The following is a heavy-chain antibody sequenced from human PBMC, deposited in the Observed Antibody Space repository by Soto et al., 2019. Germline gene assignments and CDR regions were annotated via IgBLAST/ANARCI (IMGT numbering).Heavy chain of an antibody. J-gene: IGHJ4*02. CDR2: ISYDGSNK. CDR3: AKDVTMIGALSFYFDY. CDR1: GFTFSSYG. Sequence: GGSLRLSCAASGFTFSSYGMHWVRQAPGKGLEWVAVISYDGSNKYYADSVKGRFTISRDNSKNTLYLQMNSLRAEDTAVYYCAKDVTMIGALSFYFDYWGQGTLVTSPQ. D-gene: IGHD3-22*01. V-gene: IGHV3-30*18.